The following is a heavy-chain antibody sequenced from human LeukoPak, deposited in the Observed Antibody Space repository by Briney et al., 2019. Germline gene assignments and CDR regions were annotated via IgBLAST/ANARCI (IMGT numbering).Heavy chain of an antibody. CDR1: GGTFSSYA. Sequence: GASVKVSCKASGGTFSSYAISWVRQAPGQGLEWMGGIIPIFGTANYAQKFQGRVTITTDESTSTAYMELRSLRSDDTAVYYCARDFSPRDPFDYWGQGTLVTVSS. CDR2: IIPIFGTA. D-gene: IGHD5-24*01. V-gene: IGHV1-69*05. J-gene: IGHJ4*02. CDR3: ARDFSPRDPFDY.